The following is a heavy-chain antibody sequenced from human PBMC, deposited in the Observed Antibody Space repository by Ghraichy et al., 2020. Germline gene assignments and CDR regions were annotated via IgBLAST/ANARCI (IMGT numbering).Heavy chain of an antibody. CDR1: GGSISSGGYY. Sequence: SETLSLTCTVSGGSISSGGYYWSWIRQHPGKGLEWIGYIYYSGSTYYNPSLKSRVTISVDTSKNQFSLKLSSVTAADTAVYYCARAPYYDILTGYYYYYGMDVWGQGTTVTVSS. J-gene: IGHJ6*02. D-gene: IGHD3-9*01. CDR3: ARAPYYDILTGYYYYYGMDV. CDR2: IYYSGST. V-gene: IGHV4-31*03.